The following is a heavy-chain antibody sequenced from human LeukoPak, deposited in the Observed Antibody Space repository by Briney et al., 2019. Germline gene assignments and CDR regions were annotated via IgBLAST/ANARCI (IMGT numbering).Heavy chain of an antibody. CDR1: GYTFTSYG. CDR3: ARDLDCSGGSCYSEGAVDY. CDR2: ISAYNGNT. D-gene: IGHD2-15*01. Sequence: ASVKVSCKASGYTFTSYGISWVRQAPGQGLEWMGWISAYNGNTNYAQKLQGRVTMTTDISTSTAYMELRSLRSDDTAVYYCARDLDCSGGSCYSEGAVDYWGQGTLVTVSS. J-gene: IGHJ4*02. V-gene: IGHV1-18*01.